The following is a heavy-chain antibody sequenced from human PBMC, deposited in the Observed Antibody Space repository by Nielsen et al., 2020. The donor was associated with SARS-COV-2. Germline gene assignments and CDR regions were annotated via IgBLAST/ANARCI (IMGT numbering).Heavy chain of an antibody. CDR2: ISAYNGNT. Sequence: ASVKVSCKASGYTFTSYGISWVRQAPGQGLEWMGWISAYNGNTNYAQKLQGRVTMTTDTSTSTAYMELRSLRSDDTAVYYCARGQGRDGYNSGLYYFDYWGQGTLVTVSS. D-gene: IGHD5-24*01. J-gene: IGHJ4*02. CDR1: GYTFTSYG. V-gene: IGHV1-18*01. CDR3: ARGQGRDGYNSGLYYFDY.